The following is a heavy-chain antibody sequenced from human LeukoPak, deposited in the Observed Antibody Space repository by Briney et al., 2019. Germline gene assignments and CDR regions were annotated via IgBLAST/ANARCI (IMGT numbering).Heavy chain of an antibody. Sequence: QAGGSLRLSCAASGFTFSSYWMYWVRQAPGKGLVWVSRINTDGSSTSYADSVKGRFTISRDNAKNTLYLQMNSPRAEDTAVYYCARGDSGINSAFDYWGQGTLVTVSS. CDR3: ARGDSGINSAFDY. J-gene: IGHJ4*02. CDR1: GFTFSSYW. V-gene: IGHV3-74*01. CDR2: INTDGSST. D-gene: IGHD1-26*01.